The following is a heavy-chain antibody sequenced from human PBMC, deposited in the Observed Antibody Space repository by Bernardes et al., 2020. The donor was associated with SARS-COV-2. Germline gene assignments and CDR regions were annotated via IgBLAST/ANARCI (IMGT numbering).Heavy chain of an antibody. D-gene: IGHD3-22*01. V-gene: IGHV3-30*18. J-gene: IGHJ4*02. CDR3: AKDRGGYYYDSSGYYDY. CDR2: ISYDGSNK. CDR1: GFTFSSYG. Sequence: LRLSCAASGFTFSSYGMHWVRQAPGKGLEWVAVISYDGSNKYYADSVKGRFTISRDNSKNTLYLQMNSLRAEDTAVYYCAKDRGGYYYDSSGYYDYWGQGTLVTVSS.